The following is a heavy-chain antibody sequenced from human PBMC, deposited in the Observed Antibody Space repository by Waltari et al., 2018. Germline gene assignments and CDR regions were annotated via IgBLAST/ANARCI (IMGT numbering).Heavy chain of an antibody. D-gene: IGHD4-4*01. V-gene: IGHV4-4*07. Sequence: QVQLQESGPGLVKPSETLSLTCTVSGVSISAYYRSSIRQPAGKGLEWIGRIYTSGNTNYNPSLKSRATISIDRSKNQFSLNLSSVTAADTAVYYCARDQPVYSNYRFINRFDPWGQGTWSPSPQ. J-gene: IGHJ5*02. CDR1: GVSISAYY. CDR3: ARDQPVYSNYRFINRFDP. CDR2: IYTSGNT.